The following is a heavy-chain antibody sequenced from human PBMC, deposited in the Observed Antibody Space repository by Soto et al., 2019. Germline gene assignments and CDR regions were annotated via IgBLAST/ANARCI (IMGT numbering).Heavy chain of an antibody. CDR1: GFTFSSYA. Sequence: GGSLRLSCAASGFTFSSYAMSWFRQAPGKGLEWVSAISGSGGSTYYADSVKGRFTISRDNSKNTLYLQMNGLRAEDTAVYYCAKRVYSYYYYGMDVWGKGTTVTVSS. D-gene: IGHD6-13*01. V-gene: IGHV3-23*01. J-gene: IGHJ6*04. CDR3: AKRVYSYYYYGMDV. CDR2: ISGSGGST.